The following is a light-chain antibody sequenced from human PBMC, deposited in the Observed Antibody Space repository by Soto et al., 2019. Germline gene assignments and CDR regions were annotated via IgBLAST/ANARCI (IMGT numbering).Light chain of an antibody. CDR1: QGIGND. CDR2: AAS. Sequence: TNTFLASQGIGNDLGWYQQKPGKAPKLLIYAASNLQSGVPSRFSGSGSGIDFPLTTCGLHLEYLATYYCALDTNYPPTFGGGTKV. J-gene: IGKJ4*01. CDR3: ALDTNYPPT. V-gene: IGKV1-6*01.